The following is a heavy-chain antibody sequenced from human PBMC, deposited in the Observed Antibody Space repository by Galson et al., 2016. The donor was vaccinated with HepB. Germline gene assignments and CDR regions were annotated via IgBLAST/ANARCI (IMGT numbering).Heavy chain of an antibody. CDR3: ARDHTDYFGSRNYYDAFAI. D-gene: IGHD3-10*01. J-gene: IGHJ3*02. CDR1: GFTLSSYW. CDR2: INRDGSDV. Sequence: SLRLSCAASGFTLSSYWMTWVRQAPGKGLEWVANINRDGSDVHYADSVKGRFTISRDNAKNSLYLQMNSLGVEDTAVYHCARDHTDYFGSRNYYDAFAIWGQGTVVTVSS. V-gene: IGHV3-7*03.